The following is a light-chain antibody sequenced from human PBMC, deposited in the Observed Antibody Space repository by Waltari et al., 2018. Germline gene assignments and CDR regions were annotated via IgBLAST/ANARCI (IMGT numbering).Light chain of an antibody. CDR2: EVS. CDR1: DSDVGGHNY. CDR3: SSYTSINKFVL. J-gene: IGLJ2*01. Sequence: QSALTQPPSASGSPGQSVTISCTGTDSDVGGHNYVSWYQQHPGKAPRLMIYEVSKRPSGVPDRFSGSKAGNTASLTVSGLQAEDEADYYCSSYTSINKFVLFGGGTKVTVL. V-gene: IGLV2-8*01.